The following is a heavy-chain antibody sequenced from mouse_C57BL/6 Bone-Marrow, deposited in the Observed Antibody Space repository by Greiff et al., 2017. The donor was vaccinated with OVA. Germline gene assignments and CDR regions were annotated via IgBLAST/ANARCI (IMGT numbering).Heavy chain of an antibody. Sequence: VQLQQSGPELVKPGASVKISCKASGYTFTDYYMNWVKQSHGKSLEWIGDINPNNGGTSYNQKFKGKATLTVDKSSSTAYMELRSLTSEDSAVYYCARRRLRRVFAYWGQGTLVTVSA. CDR2: INPNNGGT. CDR3: ARRRLRRVFAY. D-gene: IGHD2-4*01. V-gene: IGHV1-26*01. J-gene: IGHJ3*01. CDR1: GYTFTDYY.